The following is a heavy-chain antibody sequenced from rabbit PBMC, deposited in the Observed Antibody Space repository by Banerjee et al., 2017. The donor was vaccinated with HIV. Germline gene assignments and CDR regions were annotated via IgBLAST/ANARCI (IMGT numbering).Heavy chain of an antibody. D-gene: IGHD2-1*01. V-gene: IGHV1S45*01. CDR1: GFSFSSNYW. J-gene: IGHJ4*01. CDR3: ARNVYDDYGDSYYFNL. CDR2: IYAGSSGST. Sequence: QEQLEESGGDLVKPEGSLTLTCTASGFSFSSNYWICWVRQAPGKGLEWIACIYAGSSGSTYYASWANGRFTISKTSSTTVTLQMTSLTATDTATYFCARNVYDDYGDSYYFNLWGPGTLVTVS.